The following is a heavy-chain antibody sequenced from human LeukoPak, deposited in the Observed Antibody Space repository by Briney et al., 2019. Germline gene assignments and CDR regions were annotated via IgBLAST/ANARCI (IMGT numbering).Heavy chain of an antibody. CDR3: ARVGYSGSYGDY. D-gene: IGHD1-26*01. V-gene: IGHV5-51*03. Sequence: GASLKISGEGAGYIFTSYLIGGGRQLGEKGVEGMRIIYPGDSDTRYSPSFQGHVTISADESISTAYLQWSSLKASDTAMYYCARVGYSGSYGDYWGQGTLVTVSS. CDR1: GYIFTSYL. CDR2: IYPGDSDT. J-gene: IGHJ4*02.